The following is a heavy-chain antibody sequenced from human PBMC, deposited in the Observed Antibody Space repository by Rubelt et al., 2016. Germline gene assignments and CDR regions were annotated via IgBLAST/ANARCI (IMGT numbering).Heavy chain of an antibody. CDR1: GGSFSGYY. V-gene: IGHV4-34*01. J-gene: IGHJ5*02. D-gene: IGHD3-10*01. CDR3: ARGGRYYGSGSYQRHNWFDP. CDR2: INHSGST. Sequence: QVQLQQWGAGLLKPSETLSLTCAVYGGSFSGYYWSRIRQPPGKGLEWIGEINHSGSTNYNPSLKSRVTSAVDPSKNQFSLKLSSVTAADTAVYYCARGGRYYGSGSYQRHNWFDPWGQGTLVTVSS.